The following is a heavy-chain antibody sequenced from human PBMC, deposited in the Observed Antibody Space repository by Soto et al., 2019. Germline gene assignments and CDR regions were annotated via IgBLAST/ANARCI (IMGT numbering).Heavy chain of an antibody. CDR1: GFTFSSYS. CDR2: ISSSSSYI. D-gene: IGHD4-17*01. Sequence: EVQLVESGGGLVKPGGSLRLSCAASGFTFSSYSMNWVRQAPGKGLEWVSSISSSSSYIYYADSVKGRFTISRDNAKNSLYVQMNSLRAEDTAVYYCARDESTVGWFDPWGQGNLVIVSA. V-gene: IGHV3-21*01. CDR3: ARDESTVGWFDP. J-gene: IGHJ5*02.